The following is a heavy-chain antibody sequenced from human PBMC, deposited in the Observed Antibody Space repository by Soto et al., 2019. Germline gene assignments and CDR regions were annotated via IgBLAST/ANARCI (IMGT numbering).Heavy chain of an antibody. CDR2: IKCKTDGGTT. J-gene: IGHJ4*02. CDR3: TTDVDAAMVTGPSNLFDY. CDR1: GFTFSIAW. V-gene: IGHV3-15*07. D-gene: IGHD5-18*01. Sequence: EVQLVESGGGLVKPGGSLRLSCAASGFTFSIAWMNWVRQAPGKGLEWVGRIKCKTDGGTTDYAAPVKGRFTISRDDSKNTLYLQMNSLKSEDTAVYYYTTDVDAAMVTGPSNLFDYWGQGTLVTVSS.